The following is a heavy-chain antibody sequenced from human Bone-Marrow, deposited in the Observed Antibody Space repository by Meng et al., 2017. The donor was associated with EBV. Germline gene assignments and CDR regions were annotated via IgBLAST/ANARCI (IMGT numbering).Heavy chain of an antibody. CDR2: IYYSGST. Sequence: QVQLQESGPGLVKPSXXLSLTCTVSGGSVSSGSYYWSWIRQPPGKGLEWIGYIYYSGSTNYNPSLKSRVTISVDTSKNQFSLKLSSVTAADTAVYYCARSAGYGDSYWGQGTLVTVSS. J-gene: IGHJ4*02. D-gene: IGHD4-17*01. CDR1: GGSVSSGSYY. V-gene: IGHV4-61*01. CDR3: ARSAGYGDSY.